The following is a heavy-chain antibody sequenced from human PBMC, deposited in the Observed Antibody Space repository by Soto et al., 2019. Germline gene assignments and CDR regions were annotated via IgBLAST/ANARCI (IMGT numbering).Heavy chain of an antibody. Sequence: QVQLVQSGAEVKTPGASVKVSCRASGYSFRTHGISWVRQAPGQGLEWMGWISTYDDKTNFPQKFQVRITMTTATSTSTAYMELRSLRSDDTAVYFCARDLGYCNSSGCFRNWFDPWGQGTLVTVSS. CDR1: GYSFRTHG. CDR3: ARDLGYCNSSGCFRNWFDP. CDR2: ISTYDDKT. D-gene: IGHD2-15*01. J-gene: IGHJ5*02. V-gene: IGHV1-18*01.